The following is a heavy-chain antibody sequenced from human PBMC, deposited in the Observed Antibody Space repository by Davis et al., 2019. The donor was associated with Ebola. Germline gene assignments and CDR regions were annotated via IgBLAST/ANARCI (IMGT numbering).Heavy chain of an antibody. Sequence: GESLKISCAASGFTFSGSAMHWVRQASGKGLEWVGRIRSKANSYATAYAASVKGRFTISRDDSKNTAYLQMNSLKTEDTAVYYCTSTSDRIDYWGQGTLVTVSS. V-gene: IGHV3-73*01. CDR3: TSTSDRIDY. CDR2: IRSKANSYAT. J-gene: IGHJ4*02. CDR1: GFTFSGSA.